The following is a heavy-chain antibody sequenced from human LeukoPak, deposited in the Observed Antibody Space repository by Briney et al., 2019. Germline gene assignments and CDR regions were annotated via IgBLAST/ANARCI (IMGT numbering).Heavy chain of an antibody. D-gene: IGHD2-2*01. Sequence: PSETLSLTCTVSGGSISGSSYYWGWIRQPPGKGLEWIGSIYYSGSTYYNPSLKSRVTISVDTSKNQFSLKLSSVTAADTAVYYCARVRVVVPAAPKYYYYYGMDVWGQGTTVTVSS. V-gene: IGHV4-39*02. CDR3: ARVRVVVPAAPKYYYYYGMDV. J-gene: IGHJ6*02. CDR2: IYYSGST. CDR1: GGSISGSSYY.